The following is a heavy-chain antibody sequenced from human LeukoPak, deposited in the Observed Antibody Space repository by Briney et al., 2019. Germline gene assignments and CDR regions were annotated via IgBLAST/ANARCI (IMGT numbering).Heavy chain of an antibody. CDR2: IPYDGSNK. J-gene: IGHJ4*02. CDR1: GFTFSNYG. CDR3: AKEFRGYAFDY. D-gene: IGHD3-10*01. Sequence: GGSLRLSCAASGFTFSNYGMHWVRQAPGKGLEWVAFIPYDGSNKYYADSLQGRFTISRDNSKNSLYLQMNSLRTEDTALYYCAKEFRGYAFDYWGQGTLVTVSS. V-gene: IGHV3-30*02.